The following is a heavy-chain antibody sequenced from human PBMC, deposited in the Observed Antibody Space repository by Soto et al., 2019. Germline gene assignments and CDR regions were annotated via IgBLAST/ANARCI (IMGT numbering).Heavy chain of an antibody. CDR3: ARGEYSGSSPPLYYYYYGMDV. J-gene: IGHJ6*02. Sequence: QVQLVQSGAEVKKPGSSVKVSCKASGGTFSSYAISWVRQAPGQGLEWMGGIIPIFGTANYAQKFQGRVTITADESTSRAYMELSSLRSEGTAVYYCARGEYSGSSPPLYYYYYGMDVWGQGTTVTVSS. D-gene: IGHD6-6*01. CDR1: GGTFSSYA. V-gene: IGHV1-69*12. CDR2: IIPIFGTA.